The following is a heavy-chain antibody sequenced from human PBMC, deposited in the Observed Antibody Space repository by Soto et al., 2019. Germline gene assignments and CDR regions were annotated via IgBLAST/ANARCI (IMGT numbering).Heavy chain of an antibody. J-gene: IGHJ4*02. D-gene: IGHD3-3*02. CDR1: GFTVSSNY. CDR3: ARGVAIFGVVSHFDY. Sequence: PGGSLRLSCAASGFTVSSNYMSWVRQAPGRGLEWVSVIYSGGNTYYADSVKGRFTISRDNSKNTFFLQMNSLRAEDTAVYYCARGVAIFGVVSHFDYWGQGT. V-gene: IGHV3-66*01. CDR2: IYSGGNT.